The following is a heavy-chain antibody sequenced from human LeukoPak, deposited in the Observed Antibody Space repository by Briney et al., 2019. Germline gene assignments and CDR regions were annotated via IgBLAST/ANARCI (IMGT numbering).Heavy chain of an antibody. CDR2: ISIGDGRT. CDR3: SRSYYSSSWYYFDH. CDR1: GYTFNNFG. Sequence: GASVKVSCKTSGYTFNNFGITWVRQAPGQGLEWMGWISIGDGRTRYGRKFQDRVSMTREMSSNTAFLELSSLRSDDTAFYFCSRSYYSSSWYYFDHWGQGALVTVSS. V-gene: IGHV1-18*01. J-gene: IGHJ4*02. D-gene: IGHD2-15*01.